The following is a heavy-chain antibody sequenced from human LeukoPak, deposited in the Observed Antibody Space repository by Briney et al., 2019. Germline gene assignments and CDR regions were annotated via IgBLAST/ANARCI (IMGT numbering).Heavy chain of an antibody. J-gene: IGHJ6*02. Sequence: AASVKVSCKASGYTFTSYDINWVRQATGQGLEWMGWMNPNSGNTGYAQKFQGRVTITRNTSISTAYMELSSLRAEDTAVYYCARDGQDYYGMDVWGQGTTVTVSS. CDR3: ARDGQDYYGMDV. D-gene: IGHD2-8*01. V-gene: IGHV1-8*03. CDR1: GYTFTSYD. CDR2: MNPNSGNT.